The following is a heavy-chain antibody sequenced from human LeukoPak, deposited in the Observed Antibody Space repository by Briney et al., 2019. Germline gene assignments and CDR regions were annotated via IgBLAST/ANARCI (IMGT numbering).Heavy chain of an antibody. CDR2: IHQSGST. CDR3: ARQDCTHGVCFSHYYFYVDV. J-gene: IGHJ6*03. V-gene: IGHV4-38-2*01. D-gene: IGHD2-8*01. Sequence: SETLSLTCAVSGYSISTTSYWGWIRQSPGKGLEWIGSIHQSGSTYYNPSLRSRVTISVDTSKNQFSLKLSSVTAAETAVYYCARQDCTHGVCFSHYYFYVDVWGKGTTVTVSS. CDR1: GYSISTTSY.